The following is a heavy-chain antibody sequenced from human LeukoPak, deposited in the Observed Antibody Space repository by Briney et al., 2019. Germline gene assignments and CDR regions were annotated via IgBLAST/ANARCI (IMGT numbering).Heavy chain of an antibody. CDR2: ISSSSSYI. CDR1: GFTFSSYS. J-gene: IGHJ4*02. D-gene: IGHD6-6*01. V-gene: IGHV3-21*01. Sequence: PGGSLRLSCAASGFTFSSYSTNWVRQAPGKGLEWVSSISSSSSYIYYADSVKGRFTISRDNAKNSLYLQMNSLRAEDTAVYYCARHIAALVFDYWGQGTLVTVSS. CDR3: ARHIAALVFDY.